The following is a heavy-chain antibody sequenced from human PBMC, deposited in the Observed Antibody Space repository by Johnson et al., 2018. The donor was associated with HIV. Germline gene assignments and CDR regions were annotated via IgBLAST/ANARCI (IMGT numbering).Heavy chain of an antibody. CDR2: ISYDGSNK. CDR1: GFTFSSYA. D-gene: IGHD1-26*01. J-gene: IGHJ3*01. Sequence: QVQLVESGGGVVQPGRSLRLSCAASGFTFSSYAMHWVRQAPGKGLEWVAVISYDGSNKYYADSVKGRFTISRDNSKNTLYLQMNSLRAEDTALYYCAKGRMGASGSCNVWGQGTMVTVSS. V-gene: IGHV3-30*04. CDR3: AKGRMGASGSCNV.